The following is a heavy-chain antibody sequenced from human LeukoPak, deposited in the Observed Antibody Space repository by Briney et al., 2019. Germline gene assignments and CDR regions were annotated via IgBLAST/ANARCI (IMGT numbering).Heavy chain of an antibody. D-gene: IGHD3-10*01. V-gene: IGHV3-23*01. CDR3: AKDLRFGEQR. CDR1: GFTFNNYA. Sequence: GGSLRLSCAASGFTFNNYAMSWVRQAPGKGLEWVSAISGGGFATYYADSVKGRFTVSRDNSKNTLYLQMNSLRAEDTAMYYCAKDLRFGEQRGGQGTLVTVPS. CDR2: ISGGGFAT. J-gene: IGHJ4*02.